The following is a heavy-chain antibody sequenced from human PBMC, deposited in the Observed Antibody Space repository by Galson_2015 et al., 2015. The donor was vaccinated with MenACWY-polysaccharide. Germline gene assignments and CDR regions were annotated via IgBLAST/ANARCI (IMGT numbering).Heavy chain of an antibody. Sequence: SETLSLTCTVSGGSISSTTYVWAWIRQPPGKGLEWVGSIHYGGSTTYNSSLKSRVTISVDTSKNQFSLKLSSVTAADTAVYYCARPKPVNGWFDPWGQGTLVTVSS. J-gene: IGHJ5*02. CDR1: GGSISSTTYV. D-gene: IGHD2-8*01. V-gene: IGHV4-39*01. CDR2: IHYGGST. CDR3: ARPKPVNGWFDP.